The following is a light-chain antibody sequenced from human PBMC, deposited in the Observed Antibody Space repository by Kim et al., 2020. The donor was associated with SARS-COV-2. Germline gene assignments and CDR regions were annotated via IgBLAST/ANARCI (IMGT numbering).Light chain of an antibody. J-gene: IGLJ2*01. CDR1: SSDIGSST. CDR2: SND. Sequence: ELTQPPSASGTPGQRVTISCSGGSSDIGSSTVTWYQQFPGTAPKFLIYSNDQRPSGVPDRFSGSKSGTSASLAISGLQSEDEADYYCATWNDSLTGRVVFGGGTQLTVL. V-gene: IGLV1-44*01. CDR3: ATWNDSLTGRVV.